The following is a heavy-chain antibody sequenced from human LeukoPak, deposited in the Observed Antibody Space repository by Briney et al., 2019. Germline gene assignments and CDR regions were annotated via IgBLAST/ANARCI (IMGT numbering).Heavy chain of an antibody. CDR1: GFTFSNAW. J-gene: IGHJ4*02. Sequence: PGGSLRLSCAASGFTFSNAWMSWVRQAPGKGLEWVGRIKSKKNGGTADHAAPVKGRFTMSRDDPKGTLYLQMNSLQTDDTAVYYCTTGWTSTAHDGYWGQGTLVTVSS. V-gene: IGHV3-15*01. CDR2: IKSKKNGGTA. CDR3: TTGWTSTAHDGY. D-gene: IGHD3/OR15-3a*01.